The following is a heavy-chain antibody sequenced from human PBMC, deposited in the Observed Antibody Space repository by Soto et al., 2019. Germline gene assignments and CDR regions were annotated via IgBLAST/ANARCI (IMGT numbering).Heavy chain of an antibody. CDR2: IGTAGDT. CDR1: GFTFSSYD. Sequence: EVQLVESGGGLVQPGGSLRLSCAASGFTFSSYDMHWVRQATGKGLEWVSAIGTAGDTYYPGSVKGRFTISRENAKNSLYLQMNSLRAGDTAVYYCAVGGYGDYHFDYWGQGTLVTVSS. J-gene: IGHJ4*02. V-gene: IGHV3-13*04. CDR3: AVGGYGDYHFDY. D-gene: IGHD4-17*01.